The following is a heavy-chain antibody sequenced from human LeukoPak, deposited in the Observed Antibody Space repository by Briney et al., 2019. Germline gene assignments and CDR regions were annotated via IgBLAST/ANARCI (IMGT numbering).Heavy chain of an antibody. CDR3: ARAPRGYSGYGVDY. J-gene: IGHJ4*02. Sequence: ASVKVSCKASGYTFSNYGISWVRQAPGQGLEWMGWISAYNGNTNYAQKLQGRVTMTTDTSTSTAYMELRSLRSDDTAVYYCARAPRGYSGYGVDYWGQGTLVTVSS. CDR1: GYTFSNYG. CDR2: ISAYNGNT. D-gene: IGHD5-12*01. V-gene: IGHV1-18*01.